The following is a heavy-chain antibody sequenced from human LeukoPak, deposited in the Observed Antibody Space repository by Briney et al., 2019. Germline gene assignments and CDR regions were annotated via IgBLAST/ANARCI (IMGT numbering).Heavy chain of an antibody. CDR3: ARDLKPDDKYSGYDWFDY. V-gene: IGHV3-23*01. D-gene: IGHD5-12*01. CDR2: VSGGGSST. J-gene: IGHJ4*02. Sequence: QPGGSLRLSCAASGFTFGSFAMSWVRQAPGKGLEWVSGVSGGGSSTYYADSVKGRFTISRDNSKNTLYLQMNSLRDEDTAVYYCARDLKPDDKYSGYDWFDYWGQGTLVTVSS. CDR1: GFTFGSFA.